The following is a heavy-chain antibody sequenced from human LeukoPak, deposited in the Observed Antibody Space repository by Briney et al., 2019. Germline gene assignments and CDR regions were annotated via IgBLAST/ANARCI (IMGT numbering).Heavy chain of an antibody. D-gene: IGHD5-12*01. CDR3: AKDGYSGYDVFDC. CDR2: ISGSGGST. CDR1: GFTFNNYA. V-gene: IGHV3-23*01. Sequence: PGGSLRLSCAASGFTFNNYAMSWVRQAPGEGLEWVSTISGSGGSTYYAYSVKGRFTISRDKSKNTLYLQMNSLRVEDTAVYYCAKDGYSGYDVFDCWGQGTLVTVSS. J-gene: IGHJ4*02.